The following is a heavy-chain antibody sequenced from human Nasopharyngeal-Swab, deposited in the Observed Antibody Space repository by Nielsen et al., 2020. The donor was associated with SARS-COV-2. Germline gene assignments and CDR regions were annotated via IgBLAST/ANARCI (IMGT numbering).Heavy chain of an antibody. V-gene: IGHV3-23*01. CDR3: AKDLRKAEDY. Sequence: GESLTISCAASVFTFSSYAMSWVRQAPGKGLEWVSAISGSGGSTYHADSVKGRFTISRDNSKNTLYLQMNSLRAEDTAVYYCAKDLRKAEDYWGQGTLVTVSS. D-gene: IGHD6-25*01. CDR1: VFTFSSYA. CDR2: ISGSGGST. J-gene: IGHJ4*02.